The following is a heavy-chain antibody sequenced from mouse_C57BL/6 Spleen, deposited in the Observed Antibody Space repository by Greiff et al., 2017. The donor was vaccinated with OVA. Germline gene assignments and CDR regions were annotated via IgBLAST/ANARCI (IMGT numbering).Heavy chain of an antibody. CDR1: GYAFSSSW. CDR3: ARSNAPRVFAY. V-gene: IGHV1-82*01. Sequence: QVQLKESGPELVKPGASVKISCKASGYAFSSSWMNWVKQRPGKGLEWIGRIYPGDGDTNYNGKFKGKATLTADKSSSTAYMQLSSLTSEDSAVYFCARSNAPRVFAYWGQGTLVTVSA. CDR2: IYPGDGDT. J-gene: IGHJ3*01.